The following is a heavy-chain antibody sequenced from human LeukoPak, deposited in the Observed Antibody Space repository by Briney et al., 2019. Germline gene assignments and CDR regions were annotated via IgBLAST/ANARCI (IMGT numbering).Heavy chain of an antibody. CDR2: ISSSSSYT. D-gene: IGHD6-19*01. CDR3: AKETIPVAGPNYFVD. Sequence: KPGGSPRLSCAASGFTFSDYYMSWIRQAPGKGLEWVSYISSSSSYTNYADSVKGRFTISRDNSKSTLYLEMNGLRADDTAVYYCAKETIPVAGPNYFVDWGQGTMVTTSS. V-gene: IGHV3-11*06. CDR1: GFTFSDYY. J-gene: IGHJ4*02.